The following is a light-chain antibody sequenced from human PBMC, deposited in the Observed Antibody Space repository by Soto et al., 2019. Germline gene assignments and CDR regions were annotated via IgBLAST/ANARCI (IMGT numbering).Light chain of an antibody. CDR2: GAS. V-gene: IGKV1-27*01. J-gene: IGKJ5*01. CDR1: QGISNY. Sequence: DIQMTQSPSSLSAFVGDRVTITCRASQGISNYLAWYQQKPGKVPKLLIYGASTLQSGVPSRFSGSGSGTDFTLTISSLKPEDVATYYCQKYDGAPRTFGQGTRLEIK. CDR3: QKYDGAPRT.